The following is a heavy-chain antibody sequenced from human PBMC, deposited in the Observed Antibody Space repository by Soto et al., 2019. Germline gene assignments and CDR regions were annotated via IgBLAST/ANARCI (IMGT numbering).Heavy chain of an antibody. CDR3: ARLEGLATISYYFDF. J-gene: IGHJ4*02. Sequence: AFVMLCLPWSVLWGTSKNVKYYRGLISQPPGKGLEWIGSIYYRGNTYYNPSLQTRVTISLDKSKSQFSLRLNSVTAADSAVYFCARLEGLATISYYFDFWGQGAQVTVSS. CDR2: IYYRGNT. CDR1: WGTSKNVKYY. V-gene: IGHV4-39*01. D-gene: IGHD3-9*01.